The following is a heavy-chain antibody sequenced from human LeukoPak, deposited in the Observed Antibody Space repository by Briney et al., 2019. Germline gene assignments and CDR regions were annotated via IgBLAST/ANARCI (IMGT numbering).Heavy chain of an antibody. V-gene: IGHV3-53*01. D-gene: IGHD3-22*01. CDR1: GFTFSSYS. CDR3: ARGYYYDSSAYYSDAFDI. J-gene: IGHJ3*02. CDR2: IYSGGST. Sequence: GGSLRLSCAASGFTFSSYSMNWVRQAPGKGLEWVSIIYSGGSTYYADSVKGRFTISRDNSKNTLYLQMNSLRAEDTAVYYCARGYYYDSSAYYSDAFDIWGQGTMVTVSS.